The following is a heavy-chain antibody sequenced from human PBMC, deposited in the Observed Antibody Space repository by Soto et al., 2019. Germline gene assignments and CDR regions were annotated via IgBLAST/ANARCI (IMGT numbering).Heavy chain of an antibody. CDR2: ISDPGTST. D-gene: IGHD2-21*02. CDR1: GFTFGNYA. Sequence: VGSLRLSCAASGFTFGNYAMNWVRQAPGKGLEWISSISDPGTSTYYANSVKGRFSMSRDNSKNTLFLQMNRLRADDTAVYFCAKSLVTPSDAFDLWGRGTLVTV. V-gene: IGHV3-23*01. CDR3: AKSLVTPSDAFDL. J-gene: IGHJ3*01.